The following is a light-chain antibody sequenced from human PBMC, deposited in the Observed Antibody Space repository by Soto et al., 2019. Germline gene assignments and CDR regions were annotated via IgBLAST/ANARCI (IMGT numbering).Light chain of an antibody. CDR2: EVS. J-gene: IGLJ2*01. CDR1: SSDVGGYNY. Sequence: QSALTQPPSASGSPGQSVTISCTGTSSDVGGYNYVSWYQQHPGKAPKLMIYEVSKRPSGVPDRFSGSKSDNTASLTVSGLQPEDEADYYCSSYAGSNNVVFGGGTKVTVL. CDR3: SSYAGSNNVV. V-gene: IGLV2-8*01.